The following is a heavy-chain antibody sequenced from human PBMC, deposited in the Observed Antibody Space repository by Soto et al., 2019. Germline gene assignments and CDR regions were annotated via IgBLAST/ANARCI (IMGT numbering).Heavy chain of an antibody. D-gene: IGHD1-26*01. V-gene: IGHV3-23*01. J-gene: IGHJ4*02. CDR3: AKSGSPSGTYAPGLDF. CDR2: ISGTGIST. Sequence: CGSLRLSCAASGVNFISYAMSWVRQTPGKGLEWVSAISGTGISTYYADSVKGRFTISRDNSRNTLYLQMNSLRAEDTAVYYCAKSGSPSGTYAPGLDFSGQGTLVTVSS. CDR1: GVNFISYA.